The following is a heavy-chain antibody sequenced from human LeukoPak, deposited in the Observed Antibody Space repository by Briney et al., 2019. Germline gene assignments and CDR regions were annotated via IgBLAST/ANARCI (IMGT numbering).Heavy chain of an antibody. CDR2: IYYSGST. J-gene: IGHJ4*02. CDR1: GGSISSYY. V-gene: IGHV4-59*08. D-gene: IGHD3-22*01. Sequence: SETLSLTCTVSGGSISSYYWSWIRQPPGKGLEWIGYIYYSGSTNYNPSLKSRVTISVDTSKNQFSLKLSSVTAADTAVYYCARLYYDSSGYYYVGPYFDYWGQGTLVTVSS. CDR3: ARLYYDSSGYYYVGPYFDY.